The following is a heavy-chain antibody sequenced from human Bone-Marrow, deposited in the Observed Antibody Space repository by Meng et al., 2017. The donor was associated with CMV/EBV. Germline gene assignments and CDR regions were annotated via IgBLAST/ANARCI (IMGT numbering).Heavy chain of an antibody. D-gene: IGHD3-10*01. V-gene: IGHV3-48*02. CDR2: ISSTSKTL. Sequence: GESLKISCAASGFTFSSYSVNWVRQAPGKGLEWVAYISSTSKTLYYSGSVKGRFTISRDNAKNSLYLQMNVLRDEDTAIYYCARGATRDYYGSGYYFASWGQGTQVTVSS. CDR1: GFTFSSYS. CDR3: ARGATRDYYGSGYYFAS. J-gene: IGHJ4*02.